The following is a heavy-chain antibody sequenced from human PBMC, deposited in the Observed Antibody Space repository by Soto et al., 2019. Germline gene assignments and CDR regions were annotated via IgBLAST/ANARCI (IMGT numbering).Heavy chain of an antibody. CDR3: ARAGGSSSALVRGGFDP. CDR1: GGSISSYY. Sequence: QVQLQESGPGLVKPSETLSLTCTVSGGSISSYYWSSIRQPAGKGLEWMGRIYTSGSTNYNPSLKSRVTMSVDTSENQFSLKLSSVTAADTAVYYWARAGGSSSALVRGGFDPWGQGTLVTVSS. J-gene: IGHJ5*02. CDR2: IYTSGST. D-gene: IGHD6-6*01. V-gene: IGHV4-4*07.